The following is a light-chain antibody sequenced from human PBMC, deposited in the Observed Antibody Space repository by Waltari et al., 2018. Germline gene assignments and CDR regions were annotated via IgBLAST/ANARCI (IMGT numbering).Light chain of an antibody. CDR3: AAWDDSLNGYVV. CDR2: SKN. Sequence: QSVLTQPPSASGTPGQRVTISCSGSSSNIGRNPVNWYQPLPGTAPKLLIYSKNQRPSGVPDRFSCSKSGTSASLAISGLQSEDEADYYCAAWDDSLNGYVVFGGGTKLTVL. V-gene: IGLV1-44*01. J-gene: IGLJ2*01. CDR1: SSNIGRNP.